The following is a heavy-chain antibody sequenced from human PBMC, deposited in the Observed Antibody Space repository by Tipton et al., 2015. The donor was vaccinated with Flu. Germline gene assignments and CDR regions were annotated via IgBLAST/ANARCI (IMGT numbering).Heavy chain of an antibody. J-gene: IGHJ4*02. CDR3: VKGPRQIHDSGYDPPPLRLDY. D-gene: IGHD5-12*01. Sequence: SLRLSCSASGFTFSSYAMHWVRQAPGKGLEYVSAISSNGGSTYYADSVKGRFTISRDNSKNTLYLQMSSLRAEDTAVYYCVKGPRQIHDSGYDPPPLRLDYWGQGTLVTVSS. V-gene: IGHV3-64D*06. CDR1: GFTFSSYA. CDR2: ISSNGGST.